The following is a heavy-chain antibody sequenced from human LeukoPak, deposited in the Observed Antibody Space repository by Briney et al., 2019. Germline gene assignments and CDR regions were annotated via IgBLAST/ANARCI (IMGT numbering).Heavy chain of an antibody. CDR2: INHSGST. Sequence: SETLSLTCTVSGDSISRSTYYWSWIRQPPGKGLEWIGEINHSGSTNYNPSLKSRVTISVDTSKNQFSLKLSSVTAADTAVYYCARGDSSGWYGYWGQGTLVTVSS. J-gene: IGHJ4*02. CDR1: GDSISRSTYY. V-gene: IGHV4-39*07. D-gene: IGHD6-19*01. CDR3: ARGDSSGWYGY.